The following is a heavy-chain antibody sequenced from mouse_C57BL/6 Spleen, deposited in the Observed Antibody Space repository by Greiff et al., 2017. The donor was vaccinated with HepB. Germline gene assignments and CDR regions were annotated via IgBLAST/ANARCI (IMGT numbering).Heavy chain of an antibody. CDR1: GYTFTDYA. CDR2: ISTYYGDA. Sequence: VQLQQSGPELVRPGVSVKISCKGSGYTFTDYAMHWVKQSHAKSLEWIGVISTYYGDASYNQKFKEKATMTVDKSSSTAYMELARLTSEDSAVYYCARIYYGNDYWGQGTTLTVSS. CDR3: ARIYYGNDY. J-gene: IGHJ2*01. D-gene: IGHD2-1*01. V-gene: IGHV1-67*01.